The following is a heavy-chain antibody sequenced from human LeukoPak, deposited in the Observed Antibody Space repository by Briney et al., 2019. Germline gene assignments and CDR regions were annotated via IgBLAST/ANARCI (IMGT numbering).Heavy chain of an antibody. CDR3: ATYSSGWYPFDY. Sequence: SETLSLTCAVSGGSISSSNWWSWVRQPPGKGLEGIGEIYHSGSTNYNPSLKSRVTISVDKSKNQFSLKLSSVTAADTAVYYCATYSSGWYPFDYWGQGTLVTVSS. J-gene: IGHJ4*02. D-gene: IGHD6-19*01. CDR2: IYHSGST. V-gene: IGHV4-4*02. CDR1: GGSISSSNW.